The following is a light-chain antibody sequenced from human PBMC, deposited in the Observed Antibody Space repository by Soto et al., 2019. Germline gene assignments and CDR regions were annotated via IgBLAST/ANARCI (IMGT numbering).Light chain of an antibody. Sequence: QSVLTQPASVSGSPGQSITISCTGTSSDVGAYNSVAWYQHNPGKAPKLMIYDVSNRPSGVSSRFSGSKSANTASLSISGLQADDEADYYCSSYISSSTLVFGTGTRSPS. V-gene: IGLV2-14*01. CDR3: SSYISSSTLV. J-gene: IGLJ1*01. CDR2: DVS. CDR1: SSDVGAYNS.